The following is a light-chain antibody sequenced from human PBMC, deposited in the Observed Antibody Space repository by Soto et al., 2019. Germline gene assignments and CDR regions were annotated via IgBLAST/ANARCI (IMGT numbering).Light chain of an antibody. CDR2: SAS. J-gene: IGKJ1*01. Sequence: EIVMTQSPVTLSVSPVERATLSCMASQSVNSNLAWYQQKPGQAPRLLIYSASTRATGIPARFSGSGSRTEFTLTISSLQSEDFAVYYCQQYNNWPRTFGQGTKVDIK. CDR3: QQYNNWPRT. V-gene: IGKV3-15*01. CDR1: QSVNSN.